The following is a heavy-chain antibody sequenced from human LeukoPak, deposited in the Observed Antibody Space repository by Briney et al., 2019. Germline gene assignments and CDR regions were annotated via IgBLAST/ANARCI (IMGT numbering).Heavy chain of an antibody. V-gene: IGHV3-48*04. CDR3: ARGYYYDSSGPPPSGYFDY. CDR1: AFTFSSYS. CDR2: ISSSSSTI. Sequence: PGGSLRLSCAASAFTFSSYSMNWVRQAPGKGLEWVSYISSSSSTIYYADSVKGRFTISRDNAKNSLYLQMNSLRAEDTAVYYCARGYYYDSSGPPPSGYFDYWGQGTLVTVSS. D-gene: IGHD3-22*01. J-gene: IGHJ4*02.